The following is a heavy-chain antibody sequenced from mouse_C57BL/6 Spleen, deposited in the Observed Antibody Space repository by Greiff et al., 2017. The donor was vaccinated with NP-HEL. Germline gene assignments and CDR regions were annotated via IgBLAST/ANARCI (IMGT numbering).Heavy chain of an antibody. CDR1: GFTFSDYG. J-gene: IGHJ4*01. CDR3: ARHDYGSSYGYAMDY. Sequence: EVMLVESGGGLVKPGGSLKLSCAASGFTFSDYGMHWVRQAPEKGLEWVAYISSGSSTIYYADTVKGRFTISRDNAKNTLFLQMTSLRSEDTAMYYCARHDYGSSYGYAMDYWGQGTSVTVSS. V-gene: IGHV5-17*01. CDR2: ISSGSSTI. D-gene: IGHD1-1*01.